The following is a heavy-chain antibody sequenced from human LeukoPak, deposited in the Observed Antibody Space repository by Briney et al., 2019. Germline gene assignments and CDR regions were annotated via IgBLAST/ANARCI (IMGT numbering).Heavy chain of an antibody. CDR3: ARGGITIFGVAPAWWFDP. J-gene: IGHJ5*02. Sequence: GGSLRLSCAASGFTFSSYWMHWVRQAPGKGLVWVSRIDSDGSSTSYADSVKGRFTISRDNAKNTLYLQMNSLRAEDTAVYYCARGGITIFGVAPAWWFDPWGQGTLVTVSS. D-gene: IGHD3-3*01. CDR1: GFTFSSYW. CDR2: IDSDGSST. V-gene: IGHV3-74*01.